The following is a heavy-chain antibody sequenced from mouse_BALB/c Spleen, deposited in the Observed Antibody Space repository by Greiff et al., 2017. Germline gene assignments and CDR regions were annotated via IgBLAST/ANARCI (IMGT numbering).Heavy chain of an antibody. J-gene: IGHJ3*01. V-gene: IGHV7-3*02. CDR2: IRNKANGYTT. Sequence: EVKVVESGGGLVQPGGSLRLSCATSGFTFTDYYMSWVRQPPGKALEWLGFIRNKANGYTTEYSASVKGRFTISRDNSQSILYLQMNTLRAEDSATYYCARDENDGYYAWFAYWGQGTLVTVSA. CDR3: ARDENDGYYAWFAY. CDR1: GFTFTDYY. D-gene: IGHD2-3*01.